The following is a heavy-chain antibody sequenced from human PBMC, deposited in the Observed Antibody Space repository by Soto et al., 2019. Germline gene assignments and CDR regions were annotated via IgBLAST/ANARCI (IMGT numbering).Heavy chain of an antibody. J-gene: IGHJ4*02. CDR2: FYYGGTT. D-gene: IGHD3-10*01. V-gene: IGHV4-61*01. CDR1: GDTVNSGTYY. CDR3: ATGRIYYGSEY. Sequence: QVRLQESGPGLLKPAETLSLTCNVSGDTVNSGTYYWSWIRQPPGKALEWIGYFYYGGTTKYNPSPKSRVTISVDTSRNQYSLRLTSVTAGDTAVYFCATGRIYYGSEYWGQGSLVTVSS.